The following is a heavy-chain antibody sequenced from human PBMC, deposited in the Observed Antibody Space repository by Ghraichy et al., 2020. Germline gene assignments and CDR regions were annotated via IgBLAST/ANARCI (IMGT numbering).Heavy chain of an antibody. J-gene: IGHJ4*02. CDR2: IRYDGSNK. Sequence: GGSLRLSCAASGFTFSSYGMHWVRQAPGKGLEWVAFIRYDGSNKYYADSVKGRFTISRDNSKNTLYLQMNSLRAEDTAVYYCAKDLYYDFWSGYPDDYWGQGTLVTVSS. V-gene: IGHV3-30*02. CDR1: GFTFSSYG. D-gene: IGHD3-3*01. CDR3: AKDLYYDFWSGYPDDY.